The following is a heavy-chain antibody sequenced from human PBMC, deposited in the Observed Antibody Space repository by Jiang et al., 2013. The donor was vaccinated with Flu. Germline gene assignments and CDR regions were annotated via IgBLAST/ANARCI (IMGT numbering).Heavy chain of an antibody. V-gene: IGHV1-18*01. Sequence: EVKKPGASVKVSCKASGYAFSSHGINWVRQAPGQGLEWLGWISVYNGFTNYAQSLQGRLTLTTDASTSTAYMELRSLRSDDTAIYYCARVSGGAPVYYFDYWGQGALVTVSS. J-gene: IGHJ4*02. CDR2: ISVYNGFT. D-gene: IGHD2-8*02. CDR1: GYAFSSHG. CDR3: ARVSGGAPVYYFDY.